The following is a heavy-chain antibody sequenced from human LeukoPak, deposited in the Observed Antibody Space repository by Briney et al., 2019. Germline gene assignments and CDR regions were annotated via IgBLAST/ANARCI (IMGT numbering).Heavy chain of an antibody. CDR2: IYYNGGT. CDR3: ATSYYDSSGYSCFDY. CDR1: GASVSSSSFH. D-gene: IGHD3-22*01. Sequence: SETLSLTCSVSGASVSSSSFHWNWIRQPPGKGLELIGYIYYNGGTNYNPSLKSRVTISVDTSKNQFSLKLSSVTAADTAVYYCATSYYDSSGYSCFDYWGQGTLVTVSS. V-gene: IGHV4-61*01. J-gene: IGHJ4*02.